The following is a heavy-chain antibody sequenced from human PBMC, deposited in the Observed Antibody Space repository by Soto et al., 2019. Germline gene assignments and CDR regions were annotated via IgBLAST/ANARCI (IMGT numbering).Heavy chain of an antibody. CDR3: ARDLGSEQWFFDS. J-gene: IGHJ4*02. CDR2: ISNSGST. Sequence: SETLSLTCTVSGGSISSSYYYWSWMRQHPGKGLEWIGYISNSGSTYSNPSLESRVTISLDTSKNQFSLRLTSLTAADTAVYYCARDLGSEQWFFDSWGQGTLVTVSS. V-gene: IGHV4-31*03. D-gene: IGHD6-19*01. CDR1: GGSISSSYYY.